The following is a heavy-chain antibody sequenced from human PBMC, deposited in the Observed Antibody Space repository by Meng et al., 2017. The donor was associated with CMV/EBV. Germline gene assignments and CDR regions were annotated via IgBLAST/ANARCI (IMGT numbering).Heavy chain of an antibody. CDR2: INPNSGGT. CDR1: GYTFTGYY. V-gene: IGHV1-2*02. D-gene: IGHD6-13*01. J-gene: IGHJ6*02. Sequence: ASVKVSCKASGYTFTGYYMHWVRQAPGQGLEWMGWINPNSGGTNYAQKFQGRVTMTRDTSISTAYMELSRLRSDDTAVYYCAKEGAAAGLTNYYYGMDVWGQGTTVSLL. CDR3: AKEGAAAGLTNYYYGMDV.